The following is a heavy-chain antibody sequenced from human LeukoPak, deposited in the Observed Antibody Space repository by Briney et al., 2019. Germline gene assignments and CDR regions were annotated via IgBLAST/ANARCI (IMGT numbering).Heavy chain of an antibody. CDR1: GFTFSDYT. CDR3: AKTVVVPAAISGQGLYFDY. J-gene: IGHJ4*02. D-gene: IGHD2-2*02. V-gene: IGHV3-23*01. Sequence: GGSLRLSCAASGFTFSDYTMNWVRQAPGKGLEWVSAISGSGGSTYYADSVKGRFTISRDNPKNTLYLQMNSLRAEDTAVYYCAKTVVVPAAISGQGLYFDYWGQGTLVTVSS. CDR2: ISGSGGST.